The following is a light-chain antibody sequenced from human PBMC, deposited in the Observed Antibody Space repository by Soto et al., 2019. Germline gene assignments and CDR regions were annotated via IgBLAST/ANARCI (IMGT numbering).Light chain of an antibody. CDR3: SSYTTTSTYV. J-gene: IGLJ1*01. Sequence: QSVLTQPASVSGSPGQSITISCTGTSRDVGGYNSVSWYQQHPGKAPKLMIYEVTNRPSGVSNRFSGSKSGNTASLTISGLQAGDEADYYCSSYTTTSTYVFGTGTKVTVL. CDR2: EVT. CDR1: SRDVGGYNS. V-gene: IGLV2-14*01.